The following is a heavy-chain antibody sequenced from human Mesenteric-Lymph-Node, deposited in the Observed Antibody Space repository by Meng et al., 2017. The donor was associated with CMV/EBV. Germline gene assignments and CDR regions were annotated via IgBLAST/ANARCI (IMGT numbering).Heavy chain of an antibody. J-gene: IGHJ6*02. V-gene: IGHV3-21*01. CDR3: ARERELPTDYYGMDV. CDR1: GFTFSSYD. D-gene: IGHD1-7*01. Sequence: GESLKISCAASGFTFSSYDMNWVRQAPGKGLEWVSSISSGSTSMYYADSVKGRFTISRDNAKNSLYLLMDSLRAEDTAVYYCARERELPTDYYGMDVWGQGTTVTVSS. CDR2: ISSGSTSM.